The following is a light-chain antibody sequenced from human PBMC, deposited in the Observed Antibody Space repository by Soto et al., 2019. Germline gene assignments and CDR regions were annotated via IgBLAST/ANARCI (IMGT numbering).Light chain of an antibody. CDR2: RAS. V-gene: IGKV1-5*03. J-gene: IGKJ2*03. Sequence: DIRMTQSPSTLSASVGDRIIITCRASQNIDRWLAWYQQKPGKAPRLLIYRASFSESGVPSRFSGSGSGTEFTLTISSLQPDDFATYFCQHYNSDPYSFGQGTKLEI. CDR3: QHYNSDPYS. CDR1: QNIDRW.